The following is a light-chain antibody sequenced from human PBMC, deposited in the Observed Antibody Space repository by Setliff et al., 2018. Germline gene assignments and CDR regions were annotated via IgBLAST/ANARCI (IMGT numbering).Light chain of an antibody. CDR1: SSDVDGYKY. CDR2: EDT. J-gene: IGLJ1*01. CDR3: SSYTTSTTPVYV. V-gene: IGLV2-14*01. Sequence: QSVLAQSASVSGSPGQSITISCTGTSSDVDGYKYVSWYQHHPGKAPKVLIYEDTNRPSEISNRFSGSKSGNTASLTISGLQSEDEADYYCSSYTTSTTPVYVFGPGTKV.